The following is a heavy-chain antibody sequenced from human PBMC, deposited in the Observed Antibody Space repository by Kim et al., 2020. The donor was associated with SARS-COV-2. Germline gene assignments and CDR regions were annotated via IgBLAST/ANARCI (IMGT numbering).Heavy chain of an antibody. CDR2: INPNSGGT. CDR1: GYTFTGYY. J-gene: IGHJ3*02. CDR3: ARVTYSAFSAFDI. Sequence: ASVKVSCKASGYTFTGYYMHWVRQAPGQGLEWMGWINPNSGGTNYAQKFQGWVTMTRDTSISTAYMELSRLKSDDTAVYYCARVTYSAFSAFDIWGQGTMVTVSS. V-gene: IGHV1-2*04. D-gene: IGHD2-15*01.